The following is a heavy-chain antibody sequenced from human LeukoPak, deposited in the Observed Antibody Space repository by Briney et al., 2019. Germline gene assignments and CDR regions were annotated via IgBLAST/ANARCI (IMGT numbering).Heavy chain of an antibody. CDR2: IWYDGSNK. CDR1: GFTFRSYG. V-gene: IGHV3-33*08. CDR3: ARVFIPYDSSGYNWFDP. Sequence: GGSLRLSCAASGFTFRSYGMHWVRQAPGKGLEWVAVIWYDGSNKYYADSVKGRFTISRDNSKNTLYLQMNSLRAEDTVVYYCARVFIPYDSSGYNWFDPWGQGTLVTVSS. J-gene: IGHJ5*02. D-gene: IGHD3-22*01.